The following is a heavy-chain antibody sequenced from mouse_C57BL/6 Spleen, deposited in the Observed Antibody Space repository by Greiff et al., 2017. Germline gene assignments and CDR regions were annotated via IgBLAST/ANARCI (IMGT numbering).Heavy chain of an antibody. CDR1: GFNIKDDY. Sequence: EVQLVESGAELVRPGASVKLSCTASGFNIKDDYMHWVKQRPEQGLEWIGWIDPENGDTEYASKFQGKATITADTSSNTAYLQLSSLTSEDTAVYYCTTGGSAYWGQGTLVTVSA. D-gene: IGHD1-1*02. J-gene: IGHJ3*01. CDR3: TTGGSAY. CDR2: IDPENGDT. V-gene: IGHV14-4*01.